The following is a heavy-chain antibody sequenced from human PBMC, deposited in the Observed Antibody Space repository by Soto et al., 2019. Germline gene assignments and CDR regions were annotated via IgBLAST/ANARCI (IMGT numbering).Heavy chain of an antibody. J-gene: IGHJ4*02. CDR3: ARERSITGDSCYDY. V-gene: IGHV1-3*01. D-gene: IGHD2-15*01. Sequence: QVQLVQSGAEVKKPGASVKVSCKASGYSFSDYAMHWVRQAPGQRLEWMGWINAGNGNTKYSQKLQGRVTITRDTSASTVYMELGSLTSEDTAVYYCARERSITGDSCYDYWGQGTLVTVSS. CDR2: INAGNGNT. CDR1: GYSFSDYA.